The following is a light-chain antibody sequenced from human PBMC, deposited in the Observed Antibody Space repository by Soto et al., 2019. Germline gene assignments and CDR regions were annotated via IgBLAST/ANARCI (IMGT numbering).Light chain of an antibody. CDR3: QQSYSNSYT. Sequence: DIQMTQSPSSLSASVGDRVTITCRASQSMSDSLNWYQQKSGKAPKLLIYSASSLESGVPSRFSGGGSGTDFTLTISSLQPEDFGTYFCQQSYSNSYTFGQGTTLEIK. CDR1: QSMSDS. V-gene: IGKV1-39*01. J-gene: IGKJ2*01. CDR2: SAS.